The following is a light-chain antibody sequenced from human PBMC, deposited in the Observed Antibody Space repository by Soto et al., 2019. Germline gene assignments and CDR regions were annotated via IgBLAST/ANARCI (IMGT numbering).Light chain of an antibody. Sequence: QSVLTQPPSASGTLGQRVTIACSGSRSNIAKNAVNWYQQVPGTTPKLLIHSNSQRPSGVPDRFSGSKSATSASLAINGLQSEDEADYYCAAWDDSLNGQVFGGGTKLTVL. CDR2: SNS. CDR1: RSNIAKNA. CDR3: AAWDDSLNGQV. V-gene: IGLV1-44*01. J-gene: IGLJ2*01.